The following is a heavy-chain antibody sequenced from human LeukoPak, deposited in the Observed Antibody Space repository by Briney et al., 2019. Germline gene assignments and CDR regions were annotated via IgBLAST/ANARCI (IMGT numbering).Heavy chain of an antibody. D-gene: IGHD3-10*01. Sequence: SLTLSLTCAISGDSVSSNSAAWNWIRQSPSRGLEWLGRPYYRSKWYNDYAVSVKSRITINPDTSKNQFSLQLNSVTPEDTAVYYCSRVHKAFDGARDAFDIWGQGPMVTVSS. CDR1: GDSVSSNSAA. CDR2: PYYRSKWYN. CDR3: SRVHKAFDGARDAFDI. V-gene: IGHV6-1*01. J-gene: IGHJ3*02.